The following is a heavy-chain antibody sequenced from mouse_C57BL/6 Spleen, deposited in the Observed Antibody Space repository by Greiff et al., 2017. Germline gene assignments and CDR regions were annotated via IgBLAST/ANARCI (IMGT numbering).Heavy chain of an antibody. V-gene: IGHV1-72*01. J-gene: IGHJ4*01. D-gene: IGHD1-1*01. CDR3: AREDYFYAMDY. CDR2: IDPRSGGT. CDR1: GYTFTSYC. Sequence: QVQLQQPGAELVKPGASVKLSCKASGYTFTSYCMHWVKQRPGRGLEWIGRIDPRSGGTKYNEKFKGKATLTVDKPSSTAYMQLSSLTSEDSAVYFCAREDYFYAMDYWGQGTTVTVSS.